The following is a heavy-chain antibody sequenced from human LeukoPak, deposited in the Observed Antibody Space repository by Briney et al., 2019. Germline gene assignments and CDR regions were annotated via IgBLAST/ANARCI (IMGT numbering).Heavy chain of an antibody. V-gene: IGHV3-43*02. J-gene: IGHJ2*01. Sequence: GGSLRLSCAASGFTFDDYPLHWVRQVPGKGLEWVSLISGDGGTTYYADSVKGRFTISRDNAKNSLYLQMNSLRAEDTAVYYCARGQAVAAGGFDLWGRGTLVTVSS. D-gene: IGHD6-19*01. CDR1: GFTFDDYP. CDR2: ISGDGGTT. CDR3: ARGQAVAAGGFDL.